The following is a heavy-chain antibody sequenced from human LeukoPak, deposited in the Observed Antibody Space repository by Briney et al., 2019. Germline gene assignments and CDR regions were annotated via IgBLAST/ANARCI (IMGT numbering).Heavy chain of an antibody. CDR2: IYTSGT. J-gene: IGHJ4*02. CDR1: GGSISSGNYY. V-gene: IGHV4-61*09. Sequence: SETLSLTCTVSGGSISSGNYYWSWIRQPAGKGLEWIGHIYTSGTTYNPFLKSRVTISVDTSKNQFSLNLSSMTAADTAVYYCARDSLYNFWSGYYHTTYYFDYWGQGTLVTVSS. CDR3: ARDSLYNFWSGYYHTTYYFDY. D-gene: IGHD3-3*01.